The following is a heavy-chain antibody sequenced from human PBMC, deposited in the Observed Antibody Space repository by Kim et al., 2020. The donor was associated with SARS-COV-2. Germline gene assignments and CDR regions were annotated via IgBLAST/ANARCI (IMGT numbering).Heavy chain of an antibody. Sequence: NASLKNRVTISVDTSKNQCSLKLSTVAAADTAVYYCARVSRLLWFGELGYWGQGTLVTVSS. CDR3: ARVSRLLWFGELGY. D-gene: IGHD3-10*01. V-gene: IGHV4-30-2*04. J-gene: IGHJ4*02.